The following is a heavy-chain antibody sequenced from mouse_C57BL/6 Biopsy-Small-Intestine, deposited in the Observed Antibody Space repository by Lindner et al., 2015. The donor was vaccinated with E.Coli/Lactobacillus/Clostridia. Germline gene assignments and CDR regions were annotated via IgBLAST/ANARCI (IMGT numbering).Heavy chain of an antibody. CDR2: INTASGYA. Sequence: VQLQESGAELAEHGASVKLSCKASGYTFTTFWMHWVKQGPGQGLEWIGYINTASGYAKYNQKFKDQATLTVDKSSSTAYMQLSSLTYEDSAVYYCTTRTAQATSLFAYWGQGTLVTVSA. CDR1: GYTFTTFW. V-gene: IGHV1-7*01. D-gene: IGHD3-2*02. CDR3: TTRTAQATSLFAY. J-gene: IGHJ3*01.